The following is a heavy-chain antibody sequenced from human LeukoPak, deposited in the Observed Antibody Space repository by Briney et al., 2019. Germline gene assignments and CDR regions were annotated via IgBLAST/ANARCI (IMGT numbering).Heavy chain of an antibody. Sequence: ASVKVSCKASGYTFNHYAIHWVRQAPGQRLGWMGWINAGNGDTKYSQNFEGRVTITRDTSATTAYMELNSLRSEDTAVYYCARISSSWSSCDYWGQGTLVTVSS. J-gene: IGHJ4*02. D-gene: IGHD6-13*01. V-gene: IGHV1-3*01. CDR1: GYTFNHYA. CDR2: INAGNGDT. CDR3: ARISSSWSSCDY.